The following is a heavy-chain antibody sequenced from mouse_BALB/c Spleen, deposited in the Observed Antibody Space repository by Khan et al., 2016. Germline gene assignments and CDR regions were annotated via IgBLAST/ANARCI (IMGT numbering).Heavy chain of an antibody. CDR1: GYTLTSYW. CDR3: ARSGDYGSHDY. J-gene: IGHJ2*01. D-gene: IGHD1-1*01. V-gene: IGHV1-7*01. Sequence: QVRLQQSGAELAKPGASVKMSCKASGYTLTSYWMHWVKQRPGQGLEWIGYINPSTGYTEYNQKFKDKATLTADKSSSTAYMQLSSLTSEDSAVYYCARSGDYGSHDYWGQGTTLTVSS. CDR2: INPSTGYT.